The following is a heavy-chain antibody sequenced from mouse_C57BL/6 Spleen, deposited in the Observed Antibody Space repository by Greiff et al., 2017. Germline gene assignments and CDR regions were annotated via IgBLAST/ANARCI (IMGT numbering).Heavy chain of an antibody. CDR2: ISDGGSYT. Sequence: EVQGVESGGGLVKPGGSLKLSCAASGFTFSSYAMSWVRQTPEKRLEWVATISDGGSYTYYPDNVKGRFTISRDNAKNNLYLQMSHLKSEDTAMYYCARDGLRPFAYWGQGTLVTVSA. CDR3: ARDGLRPFAY. D-gene: IGHD1-2*01. V-gene: IGHV5-4*01. CDR1: GFTFSSYA. J-gene: IGHJ3*01.